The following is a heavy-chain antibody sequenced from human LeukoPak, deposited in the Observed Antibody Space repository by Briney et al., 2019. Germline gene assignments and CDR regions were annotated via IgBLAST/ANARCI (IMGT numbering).Heavy chain of an antibody. CDR2: INAGNGNT. D-gene: IGHD3-10*01. CDR3: ARDVRGSGSFYFDY. CDR1: GYTFTSYA. J-gene: IGHJ4*02. Sequence: ASVKVSCKASGYTFTSYAMHWVRQAPGQRLEWMGWINAGNGNTKYSQKFQGRVTITRDTSASTAYMELSSLRSEDTAVYYCARDVRGSGSFYFDYWGQGTLVTVSS. V-gene: IGHV1-3*01.